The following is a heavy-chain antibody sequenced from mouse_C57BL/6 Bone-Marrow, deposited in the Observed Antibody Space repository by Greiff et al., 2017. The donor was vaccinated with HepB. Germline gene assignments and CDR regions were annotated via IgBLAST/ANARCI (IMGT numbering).Heavy chain of an antibody. CDR1: GFTFSSYA. Sequence: EVKLMESGGGLVKPGGSLKLSCAASGFTFSSYAMSWVRQTPAKRLEWVATISDGGSYTYYPDNVKGRFTISRDNAKNNRYLQMSHLKSEDTAMYYCARDRTMDYWGQGTSVTVSS. V-gene: IGHV5-4*01. CDR2: ISDGGSYT. CDR3: ARDRTMDY. J-gene: IGHJ4*01.